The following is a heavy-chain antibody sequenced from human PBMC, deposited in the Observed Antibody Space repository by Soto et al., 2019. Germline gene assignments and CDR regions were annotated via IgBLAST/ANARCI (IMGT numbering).Heavy chain of an antibody. V-gene: IGHV5-51*01. CDR1: GYSFTSYW. J-gene: IGHJ6*02. CDR3: ARLVYDILTGYYNPYYYGMDV. Sequence: GESLKISCKGSGYSFTSYWIGWVRQMPGKGLEWMGIIYPGDSDTRYSPSFQGQVTISADKSISTAYLQWSSLKASGTAMYYCARLVYDILTGYYNPYYYGMDVWGQGTTVTVSS. CDR2: IYPGDSDT. D-gene: IGHD3-9*01.